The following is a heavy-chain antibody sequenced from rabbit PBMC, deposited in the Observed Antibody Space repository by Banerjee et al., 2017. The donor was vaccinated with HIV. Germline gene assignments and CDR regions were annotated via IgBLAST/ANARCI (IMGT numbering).Heavy chain of an antibody. V-gene: IGHV1S40*01. CDR3: AREDGGVGGYDNNL. Sequence: QSLEESGGDLVKPGASLTLTCKASGFSFSSGYDMCWVRQAPGKGLEWIGCIYTGGGTTYYASWAKGRFTISKTSSTTVTLQMTSLTAADTATYFCAREDGGVGGYDNNLWGPGTLVTVS. J-gene: IGHJ4*01. CDR2: IYTGGGTT. CDR1: GFSFSSGYD. D-gene: IGHD1-1*01.